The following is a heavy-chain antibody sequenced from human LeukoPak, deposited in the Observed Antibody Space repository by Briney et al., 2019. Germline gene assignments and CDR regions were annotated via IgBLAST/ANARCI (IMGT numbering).Heavy chain of an antibody. V-gene: IGHV1-69*01. D-gene: IGHD6-13*01. CDR2: IIPIIGTA. CDR3: ASADSSSWDYYFDY. J-gene: IGHJ4*02. CDR1: RGTFSSYA. Sequence: SVKCSSKASRGTFSSYAISWVRQAPGQGLEWRGGIIPIIGTANYAQKFQGRVTITADESTSTAYMELSSLRSEDTAVYYCASADSSSWDYYFDYWGQGTLVTVSS.